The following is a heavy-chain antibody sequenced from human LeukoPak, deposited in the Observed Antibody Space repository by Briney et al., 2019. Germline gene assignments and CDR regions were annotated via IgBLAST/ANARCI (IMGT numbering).Heavy chain of an antibody. CDR1: GFTFSSYA. V-gene: IGHV3-23*01. J-gene: IGHJ3*02. D-gene: IGHD6-13*01. Sequence: GGSLRLSCAASGFTFSSYAMTWVRRAPGKGLEWVSAISGGGGSTYSADSVKGRFTISRDNSKNTLYLQMNSLKTEDTAVYYCAKVEYGSSWYRAFYIWVQGTMVTVSS. CDR3: AKVEYGSSWYRAFYI. CDR2: ISGGGGST.